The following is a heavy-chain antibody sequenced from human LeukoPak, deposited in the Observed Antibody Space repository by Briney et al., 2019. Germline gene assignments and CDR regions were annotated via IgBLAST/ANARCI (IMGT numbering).Heavy chain of an antibody. J-gene: IGHJ4*02. CDR3: ARGSLVRGVITLLFDY. CDR1: GCTFTSYG. D-gene: IGHD3-10*01. CDR2: ISAYNGNT. Sequence: ASVKVSCKASGCTFTSYGISWVRQAPGQGLEWMGWISAYNGNTNYAQKLQGRVTMTTDTSTSTAYMELSSLRSEDTAVYYCARGSLVRGVITLLFDYWGQGTLVTVSS. V-gene: IGHV1-18*04.